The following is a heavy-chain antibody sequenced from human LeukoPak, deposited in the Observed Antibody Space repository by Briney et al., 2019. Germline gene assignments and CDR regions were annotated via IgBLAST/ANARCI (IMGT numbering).Heavy chain of an antibody. CDR1: GFTVSSNY. V-gene: IGHV3-66*01. CDR3: ARDRLHYDSLTGYPAD. Sequence: PGGSLRLSCADSGFTVSSNYMRWVRPAPGKGLGWVSVIYSGGSTHYADSVKGRFTISRDNSKNTLYLQMNSLRAEDTAVYYCARDRLHYDSLTGYPADWGQGTLVTVSS. CDR2: IYSGGST. J-gene: IGHJ4*02. D-gene: IGHD3-9*01.